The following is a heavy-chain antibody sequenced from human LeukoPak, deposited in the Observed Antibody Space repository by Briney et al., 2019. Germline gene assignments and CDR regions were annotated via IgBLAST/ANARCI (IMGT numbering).Heavy chain of an antibody. CDR2: ISDSGGTT. CDR1: GFTFNNYA. V-gene: IGHV3-23*01. J-gene: IGHJ4*02. Sequence: GGSLRLSCVVSGFTFNNYAMTWVRQAPGKGLEWVSGISDSGGTTDYADSVKGRFAISRDNSNNTLYLQMNSLRAEDTAVYYCAKARSGSSSSCYNYWGQGTLVTVSS. CDR3: AKARSGSSSSCYNY. D-gene: IGHD2-2*02.